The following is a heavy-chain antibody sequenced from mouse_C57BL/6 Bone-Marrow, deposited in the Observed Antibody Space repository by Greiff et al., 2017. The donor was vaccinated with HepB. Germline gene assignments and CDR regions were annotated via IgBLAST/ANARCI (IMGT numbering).Heavy chain of an antibody. CDR1: GYTFTSYW. CDR2: IDPSDSYT. D-gene: IGHD1-1*01. V-gene: IGHV1-59*01. J-gene: IGHJ4*01. Sequence: VKLQQPGAELVRPGTSVKLSCKASGYTFTSYWMHWVKQRPGQGLEWIGVIDPSDSYTNYNQKFKGKATLTVDTSSSTAYMQLSSLTSEDSAVYYCATLGGSSYNSMDYWGQGTSVTVSS. CDR3: ATLGGSSYNSMDY.